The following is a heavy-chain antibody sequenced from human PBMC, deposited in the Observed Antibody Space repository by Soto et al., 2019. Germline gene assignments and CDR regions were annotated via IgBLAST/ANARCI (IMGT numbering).Heavy chain of an antibody. J-gene: IGHJ3*02. CDR2: IRSKANSYAT. CDR1: GFTFSGSA. CDR3: TRHKIYGDLRDAFDI. V-gene: IGHV3-73*01. D-gene: IGHD4-17*01. Sequence: EVQLVESGGGLVQPGGSLKLSCAASGFTFSGSAMHWVRQASGKGLEWVGRIRSKANSYATAYAASVKGRFTISRDDSKNTAYLQMNSLKTEDTAVYYCTRHKIYGDLRDAFDIWGQGTMVTVSS.